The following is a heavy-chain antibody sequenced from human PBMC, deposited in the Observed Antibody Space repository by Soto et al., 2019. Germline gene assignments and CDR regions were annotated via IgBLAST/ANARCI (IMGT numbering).Heavy chain of an antibody. CDR3: XRATLSWGHYYFRGMDV. CDR1: GFMFGAYW. CDR2: IKHDGNEK. V-gene: IGHV3-7*01. Sequence: PGGSLRLSCAATGFMFGAYWMSWVRQAPGKGQEWVANIKHDGNEKYYADSVKGRFTVSRDNVKNFLHLQMSSLRGDDTGVYFCXRATLSWGHYYFRGMDVWGQGTTVTVSS. D-gene: IGHD3-22*01. J-gene: IGHJ6*02.